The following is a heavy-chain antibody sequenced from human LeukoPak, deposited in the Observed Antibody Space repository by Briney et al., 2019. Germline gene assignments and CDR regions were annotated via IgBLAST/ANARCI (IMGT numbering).Heavy chain of an antibody. CDR3: ARCRSSSLGSFDY. J-gene: IGHJ4*02. CDR1: GYSISSGYY. V-gene: IGHV4-38-2*02. Sequence: SETLSLTCTVSGYSISSGYYWGWIRQPPGKGLEWIGSIYHSGSTYYNPSLKSRVTISVDTSKNQFSLKLSSVTAADTAVYYCARCRSSSLGSFDYWGQGTLVTVSS. D-gene: IGHD6-6*01. CDR2: IYHSGST.